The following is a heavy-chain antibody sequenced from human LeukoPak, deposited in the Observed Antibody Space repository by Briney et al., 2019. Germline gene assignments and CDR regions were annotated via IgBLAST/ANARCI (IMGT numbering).Heavy chain of an antibody. D-gene: IGHD6-13*01. J-gene: IGHJ5*02. CDR2: IYTSGST. CDR1: GGSISSGSYY. CDR3: ARYSSSWYVWFDP. V-gene: IGHV4-61*02. Sequence: SQTLSLTCTVSGGSISSGSYYWRWIRQPAGKGLEWIGRIYTSGSTNYNPSLKSRVTISVDTSKNQFSLKLSSVTAADTAVYYCARYSSSWYVWFDPWGQGTLVTVSS.